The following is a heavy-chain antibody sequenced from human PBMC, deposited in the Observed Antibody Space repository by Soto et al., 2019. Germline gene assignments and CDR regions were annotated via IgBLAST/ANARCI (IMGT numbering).Heavy chain of an antibody. CDR1: GGSISSGGYY. J-gene: IGHJ4*02. CDR3: AREGGIVGATAADY. Sequence: QVQLQESGPGLVKPSQTLSLTCTVSGGSISSGGYYWSWIRQHPGKGLEWIGYIYYSGSTYYNPSVESRVTISVDTSTYQFSLKLSSVTAADPAVYYCAREGGIVGATAADYWGQGTLVTVSS. D-gene: IGHD1-26*01. CDR2: IYYSGST. V-gene: IGHV4-31*03.